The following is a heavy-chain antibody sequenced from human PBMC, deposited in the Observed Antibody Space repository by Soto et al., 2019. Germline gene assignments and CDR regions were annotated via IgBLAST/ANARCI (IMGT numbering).Heavy chain of an antibody. D-gene: IGHD3-10*01. CDR1: GASITTYY. V-gene: IGHV4-59*01. J-gene: IGHJ4*02. Sequence: SETLSLTCTVSGASITTYYWSWIRQPPGKGLEWIGYIYNSDNSNYNPSFRSRVTISIDTSKNQFSLNLRSVTAADTAIYYCATGPGSYLFDLWGPGTLVTVSS. CDR2: IYNSDNS. CDR3: ATGPGSYLFDL.